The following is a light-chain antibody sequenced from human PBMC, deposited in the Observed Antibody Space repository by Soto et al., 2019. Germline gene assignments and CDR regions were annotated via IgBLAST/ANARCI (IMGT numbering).Light chain of an antibody. J-gene: IGLJ2*01. CDR3: SSYTSSTTLL. Sequence: QSALTQPASVSGSPGQSITISCTGTSSDVGSYNYVSWYQQHPGKAPKLMIYDVSNRPSGVSNRFSGSKSGNTASLTISGLQAEDEADYYCSSYTSSTTLLFGGGTQPTVL. V-gene: IGLV2-14*01. CDR2: DVS. CDR1: SSDVGSYNY.